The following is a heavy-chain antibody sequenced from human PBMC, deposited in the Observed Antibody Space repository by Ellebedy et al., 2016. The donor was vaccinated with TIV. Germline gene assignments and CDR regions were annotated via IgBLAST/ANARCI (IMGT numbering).Heavy chain of an antibody. Sequence: GSLRLSCAASGFTFSRHAMCWVRQPPGKGLEWIGTIYYGGNTYYNPSLKSRLTISVDTSKNQFSLKLSSMTAADTAVYYCARNVLIFTFDKWYSDLWGRGTLVTVSS. CDR3: ARNVLIFTFDKWYSDL. CDR1: GFTFSRHA. V-gene: IGHV4-59*04. J-gene: IGHJ2*01. D-gene: IGHD3/OR15-3a*01. CDR2: IYYGGNT.